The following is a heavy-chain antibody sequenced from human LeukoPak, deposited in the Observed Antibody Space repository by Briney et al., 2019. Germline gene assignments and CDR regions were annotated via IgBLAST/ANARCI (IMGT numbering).Heavy chain of an antibody. CDR3: TTFDIVVVPAAMDAFDI. D-gene: IGHD2-2*01. V-gene: IGHV3-43*01. CDR1: GFTFDDYT. J-gene: IGHJ3*02. Sequence: GGSLRLSCAASGFTFDDYTMHWVRQAPGKGLEWVSLISWDGGSTYYADSVKGRFTISRDNSKNSLYLQMNSLKTEDTAVYYCTTFDIVVVPAAMDAFDIWGQGTMVTVSS. CDR2: ISWDGGST.